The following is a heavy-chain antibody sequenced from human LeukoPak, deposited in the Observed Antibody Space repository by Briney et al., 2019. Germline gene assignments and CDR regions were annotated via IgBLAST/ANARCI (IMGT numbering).Heavy chain of an antibody. CDR2: IYSGGTT. V-gene: IGHV3-53*05. J-gene: IGHJ3*02. D-gene: IGHD1-26*01. Sequence: PGGSLRLSCAASGFTVSSSYMSWVRQAPGKGLEWVSVIYSGGTTYYADSVKGRFTISRDNSKNTLYLQMNTLRAEDTAVYYCARVRIVGSTYDAFDIWGQGTMVTVSS. CDR1: GFTVSSSY. CDR3: ARVRIVGSTYDAFDI.